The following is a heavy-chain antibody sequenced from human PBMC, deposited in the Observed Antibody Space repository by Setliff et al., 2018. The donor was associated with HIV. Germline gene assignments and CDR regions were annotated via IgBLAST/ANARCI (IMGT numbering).Heavy chain of an antibody. Sequence: SETLSLTCTVSSGSVSRSDYYWGWTRQTPGKGLEWIGSIYWSGLTFYNPSLKSRVTISVDTSKNQFSLRLNSVTAADTAVYYCARVSCSSWYSIPRDYYHHMDVWGKGTTVTVSS. J-gene: IGHJ6*03. CDR1: SGSVSRSDYY. CDR2: IYWSGLT. D-gene: IGHD6-13*01. V-gene: IGHV4-39*01. CDR3: ARVSCSSWYSIPRDYYHHMDV.